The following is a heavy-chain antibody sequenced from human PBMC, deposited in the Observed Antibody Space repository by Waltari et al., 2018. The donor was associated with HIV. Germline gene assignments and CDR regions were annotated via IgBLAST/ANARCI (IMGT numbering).Heavy chain of an antibody. V-gene: IGHV4-34*01. CDR2: ISHSGST. CDR1: GGSFSGYY. D-gene: IGHD3-16*01. CDR3: ARKDDYYDDNRYTLLFDS. J-gene: IGHJ4*02. Sequence: QVHLQQWGAGLLKPSETLSLTCAIYGGSFSGYYWSWIRQAPEKGLEWIGEISHSGSTNYNPSLKSRVTRSLDTSKNQFSLKLSSVTAADTAVYYCARKDDYYDDNRYTLLFDSWGQGTLVTVSS.